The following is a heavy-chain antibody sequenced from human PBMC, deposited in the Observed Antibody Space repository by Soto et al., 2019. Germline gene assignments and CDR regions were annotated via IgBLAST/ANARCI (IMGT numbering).Heavy chain of an antibody. CDR3: ARDSGSWSGYDFFDF. CDR2: IYSSGST. J-gene: IGHJ4*02. Sequence: KPSETLSLTCTVSGTSIRNHYWSWIRQPAGKGLEWIGRIYSSGSTNYNPSLKSRVTMSVDTSKNQFSLKVSSVTAADTAVYYCARDSGSWSGYDFFDFWGQGSLVTVSS. V-gene: IGHV4-4*07. CDR1: GTSIRNHY. D-gene: IGHD5-12*01.